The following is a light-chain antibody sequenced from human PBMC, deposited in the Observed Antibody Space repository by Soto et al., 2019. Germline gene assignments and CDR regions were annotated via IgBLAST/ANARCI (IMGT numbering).Light chain of an antibody. CDR1: SSDVGGYDY. CDR3: CSFVGDPYV. CDR2: DVH. Sequence: QSALTQPRSVSASPGQSVAISCTGTSSDVGGYDYVSWYQQHPGKAPKLMIYDVHKRPSGVPDRFSGSKSGNTASLTISGLQAEDEADYYCCSFVGDPYVFGTGTQLTVL. J-gene: IGLJ1*01. V-gene: IGLV2-11*01.